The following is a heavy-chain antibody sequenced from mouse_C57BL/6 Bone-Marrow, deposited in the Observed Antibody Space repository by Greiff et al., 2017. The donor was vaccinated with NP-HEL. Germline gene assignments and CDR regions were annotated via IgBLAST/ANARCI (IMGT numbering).Heavy chain of an antibody. CDR2: INPNNGGT. V-gene: IGHV1-18*01. CDR1: GYTFTDYN. D-gene: IGHD1-1*01. CDR3: ARLITTVVAKDWYFDV. J-gene: IGHJ1*03. Sequence: EVQLQQSGPELVKPGASVKIPCKASGYTFTDYNMDWVKQSHGKSLEWIGDINPNNGGTIYNQKFKGKATLTVDKSSSTAYMELRSLTSEDTAVYYCARLITTVVAKDWYFDVWGTGTTVTVSS.